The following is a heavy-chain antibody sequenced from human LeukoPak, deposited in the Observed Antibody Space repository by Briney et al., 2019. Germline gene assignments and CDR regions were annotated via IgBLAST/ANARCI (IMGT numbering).Heavy chain of an antibody. CDR3: ARGHDSSSGVAY. Sequence: ASVKVSCKVSGYTLTELSMHWVRQAPGKGLEWMGGFDPEDGETIYAQKFQGRVTMTEDTSTDTAYMELSSLRSEDTAVYYCARGHDSSSGVAYWGQGTLVTVSS. CDR2: FDPEDGET. CDR1: GYTLTELS. D-gene: IGHD6-6*01. J-gene: IGHJ4*02. V-gene: IGHV1-24*01.